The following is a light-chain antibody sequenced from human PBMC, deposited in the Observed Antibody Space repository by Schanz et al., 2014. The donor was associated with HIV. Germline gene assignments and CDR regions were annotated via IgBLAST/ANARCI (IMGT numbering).Light chain of an antibody. CDR2: GAS. CDR3: QQGGSWPLT. Sequence: EIVLTQSPGTLSLSPGEGVTLSCRASQSVSNRYLAWYQQRPGQAPRLLIYGASTRAIGIPDRFSGSGSGTDFTLTINSLEPEDFALYYCQQGGSWPLTFGGGTTVEIK. V-gene: IGKV3-20*01. J-gene: IGKJ4*01. CDR1: QSVSNRY.